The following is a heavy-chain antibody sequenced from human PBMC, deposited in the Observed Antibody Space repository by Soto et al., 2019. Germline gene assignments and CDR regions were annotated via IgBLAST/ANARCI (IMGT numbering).Heavy chain of an antibody. CDR1: GGSMSSHY. CDR2: ISYSGST. D-gene: IGHD3-16*01. Sequence: LSLTCTVSGGSMSSHYWTWLRQPPGKGLEWIGYISYSGSTYYNPSLKSRVTISADTSRNQFSLKLSSVIAADTAVYYCARADPDASVGYWGQGTLVTVSS. CDR3: ARADPDASVGY. V-gene: IGHV4-59*11. J-gene: IGHJ4*02.